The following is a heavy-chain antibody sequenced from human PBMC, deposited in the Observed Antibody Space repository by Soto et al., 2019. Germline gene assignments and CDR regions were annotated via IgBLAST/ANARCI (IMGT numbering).Heavy chain of an antibody. CDR2: IIPLFGTP. CDR3: ARNFKNVVEPATQRDFYYYGMTS. V-gene: IGHV1-69*01. Sequence: QVQLVQSGAEVKKPGSSVKVSCKASGDSFSIYAISWVRRAPGQGLEWMGGIIPLFGTPNYAQNFQGRVTITADESTTTAYMELMSLRSDDTAVYYCARNFKNVVEPATQRDFYYYGMTSG. CDR1: GDSFSIYA. D-gene: IGHD2-2*01. J-gene: IGHJ6*01.